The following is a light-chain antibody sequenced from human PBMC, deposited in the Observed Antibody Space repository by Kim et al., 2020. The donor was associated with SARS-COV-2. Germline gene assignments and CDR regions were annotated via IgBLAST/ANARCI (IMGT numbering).Light chain of an antibody. CDR1: KDISYF. CDR2: AAS. Sequence: ASVGEVVTITCRARKDISYFVAWYQKKPEEVPNVLIDAASMLRSGAPSRFSGSGCGTDFTLTISSLQPEDVATYYCQNYGGAPWTFGQGTKVDIK. V-gene: IGKV1-27*01. J-gene: IGKJ1*01. CDR3: QNYGGAPWT.